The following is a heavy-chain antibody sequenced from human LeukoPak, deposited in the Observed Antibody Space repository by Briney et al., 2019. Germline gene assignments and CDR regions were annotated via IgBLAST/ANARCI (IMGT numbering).Heavy chain of an antibody. D-gene: IGHD2-2*01. V-gene: IGHV3-11*04. CDR2: ISSSGSTI. Sequence: PGGALRLSCAASGFSFSDYYRSWLGQAPGEGREGVSYISSSGSTIYYADSVRGRFTISRDNSKNTLYLQMNSLRAEDTAVYYCAKDRVPHCSSTSCLLFGYWGQGTLVTVSS. J-gene: IGHJ4*02. CDR1: GFSFSDYY. CDR3: AKDRVPHCSSTSCLLFGY.